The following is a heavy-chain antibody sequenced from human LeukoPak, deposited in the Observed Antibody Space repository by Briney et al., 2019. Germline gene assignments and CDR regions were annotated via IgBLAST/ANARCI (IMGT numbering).Heavy chain of an antibody. CDR3: AREYSYGPGC. D-gene: IGHD5-18*01. CDR1: GYTFTSYG. CDR2: INPNSGDT. J-gene: IGHJ4*02. Sequence: ASVKVSCKASGYTFTSYGISWVRQAPGQGLEWMGWINPNSGDTNYAQKFQGRVTMTRDTSISTAYMELSRLRSDDTAVYYCAREYSYGPGCWGQGTLVTVSS. V-gene: IGHV1-2*02.